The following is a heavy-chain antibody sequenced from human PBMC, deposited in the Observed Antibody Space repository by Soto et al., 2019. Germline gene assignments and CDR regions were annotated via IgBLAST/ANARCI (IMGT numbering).Heavy chain of an antibody. V-gene: IGHV3-30-3*01. CDR1: GFTFSSYA. Sequence: ESGGGVVHPGRSLRLSCAASGFTFSSYAMHWVRQAPGKGLEWVAVISYDGSNKYYADSVKGRFTISRDNSKNTLYLQMNSLRAEDTAVYYCAREGPYGSGRSYYYYGMDVWGQGTTVTVSS. J-gene: IGHJ6*02. D-gene: IGHD3-10*01. CDR2: ISYDGSNK. CDR3: AREGPYGSGRSYYYYGMDV.